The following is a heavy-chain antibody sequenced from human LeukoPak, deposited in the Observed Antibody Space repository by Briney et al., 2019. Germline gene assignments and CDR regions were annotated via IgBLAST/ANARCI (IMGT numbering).Heavy chain of an antibody. V-gene: IGHV3-53*01. CDR2: MYSGGNT. J-gene: IGHJ5*02. CDR3: ARDNSIADREWWFDP. CDR1: GFIVSGNY. Sequence: GGSLRLSCAASGFIVSGNYMSWVRQAPGKGLEWVSIMYSGGNTYYADSVKGRFTISRHNIRNTVYLQMNNLRVDDTAVYYCARDNSIADREWWFDPWGQGTLVTVSS. D-gene: IGHD3-3*01.